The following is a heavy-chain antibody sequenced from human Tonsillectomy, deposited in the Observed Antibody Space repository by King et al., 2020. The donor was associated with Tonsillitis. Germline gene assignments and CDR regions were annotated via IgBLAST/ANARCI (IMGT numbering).Heavy chain of an antibody. CDR2: ISWNSGSI. CDR3: AKDIQAYSFGSYFDY. Sequence: QLVQSGGGLVQPGRSLRLSCAASGFTFYEYAMHWVRQVPGKGLEWVSGISWNSGSIGYADSVKGRFIISRDNAKNSLYLQINSLRAEDTALYYCAKDIQAYSFGSYFDYWGQGTLVTVSS. CDR1: GFTFYEYA. V-gene: IGHV3-9*01. D-gene: IGHD5-18*01. J-gene: IGHJ4*02.